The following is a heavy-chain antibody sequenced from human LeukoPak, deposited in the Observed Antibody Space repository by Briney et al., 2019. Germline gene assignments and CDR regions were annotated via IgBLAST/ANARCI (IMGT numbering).Heavy chain of an antibody. Sequence: PSETLSLTCTVSGDSISSGGYYWSWIRQHPGKGLEWIGYIYYSGSTFYNPSLKSRVTISVDTSKNQFSLRLSSVTAADTAVYYCARGAEAFSVNDAFDIWGQGTMVTVSA. V-gene: IGHV4-31*03. CDR1: GDSISSGGYY. CDR3: ARGAEAFSVNDAFDI. D-gene: IGHD3-16*02. CDR2: IYYSGST. J-gene: IGHJ3*02.